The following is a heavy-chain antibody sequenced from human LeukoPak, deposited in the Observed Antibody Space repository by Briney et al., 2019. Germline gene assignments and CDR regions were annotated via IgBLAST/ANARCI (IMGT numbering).Heavy chain of an antibody. CDR1: GGTFISYA. Sequence: GSSVKVSCKASGGTFISYAISWVRQAPGQGLEWMGGIIPIFGTANYEQKFQGRVTITADESTSTAYMELSSLRSEDTAVYYCARDSPITMVRGLYYYYMDVWGKGTTVTVSS. J-gene: IGHJ6*03. D-gene: IGHD3-10*01. CDR2: IIPIFGTA. V-gene: IGHV1-69*01. CDR3: ARDSPITMVRGLYYYYMDV.